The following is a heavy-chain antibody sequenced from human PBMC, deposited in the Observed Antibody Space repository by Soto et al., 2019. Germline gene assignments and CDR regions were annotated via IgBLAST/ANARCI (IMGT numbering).Heavy chain of an antibody. J-gene: IGHJ6*01. CDR2: ISAYNGNT. CDR1: GYTFTSYG. V-gene: IGHV1-18*01. Sequence: ASVNVSFKASGYTFTSYGISWVRQAPGQGLGWMGWISAYNGNTNYAHKLQGRVTMNTDTSKSAAYMELRSLRYDDTDVYYCTRDGANFWRVCEDGVDVWG. CDR3: TRDGANFWRVCEDGVDV. D-gene: IGHD3-3*01.